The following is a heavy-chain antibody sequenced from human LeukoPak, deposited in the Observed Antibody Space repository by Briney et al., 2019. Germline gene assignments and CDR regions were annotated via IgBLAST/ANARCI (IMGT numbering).Heavy chain of an antibody. CDR2: ISWNSGSI. Sequence: GGSLRLSCAASGFSFDDYAMHWVRQAPGKGLEWVSGISWNSGSIGYADSVKGRFTISRDNAKNSLYLQMNSLRAEDTALYYCAKDIGIAAAGDYFDYWGQGTLVTVSS. V-gene: IGHV3-9*01. CDR1: GFSFDDYA. D-gene: IGHD6-13*01. J-gene: IGHJ4*02. CDR3: AKDIGIAAAGDYFDY.